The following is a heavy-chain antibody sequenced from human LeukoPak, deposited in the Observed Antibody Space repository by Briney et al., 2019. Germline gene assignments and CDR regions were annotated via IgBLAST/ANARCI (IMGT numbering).Heavy chain of an antibody. D-gene: IGHD3-16*02. V-gene: IGHV4-39*01. J-gene: IGHJ4*02. Sequence: SETLSLTCTVSGGSISSSSYYWGWIRQPPGKGLEWIGSIYYSGSTYYNPSLKSRLTISVDRTKNHFSLKLSSVTAADTAVYYCRITFGGVIVDQIDYWGQGTLVTVSS. CDR1: GGSISSSSYY. CDR3: RITFGGVIVDQIDY. CDR2: IYYSGST.